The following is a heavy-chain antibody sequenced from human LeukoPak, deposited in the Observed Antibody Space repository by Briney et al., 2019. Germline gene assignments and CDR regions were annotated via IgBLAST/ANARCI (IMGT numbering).Heavy chain of an antibody. CDR1: GGSISSSSYY. J-gene: IGHJ5*02. CDR2: IYYSGST. CDR3: ARSYRVDTAPPAFNWFDP. D-gene: IGHD5-18*01. V-gene: IGHV4-39*01. Sequence: SETLSLTCTVSGGSISSSSYYWGWIRQPPGKGLEWIGSIYYSGSTYYNPSLKSRVTISVDTSKNQFSLKLSSVTAADTAVYYCARSYRVDTAPPAFNWFDPWGQGTLVTVSS.